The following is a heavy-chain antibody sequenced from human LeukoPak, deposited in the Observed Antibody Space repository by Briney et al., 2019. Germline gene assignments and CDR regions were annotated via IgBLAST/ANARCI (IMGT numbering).Heavy chain of an antibody. J-gene: IGHJ4*02. D-gene: IGHD3-10*01. Sequence: ASVKVSCEASGYTFTGYYMHWVRQAPGQGLEWMGWINPNSGGTTYAQKFQGRVTMTRDTSISTAYMELSRLRSDDTAVYYCARDYYGSGSYTDYWGQGTLVTVSS. CDR2: INPNSGGT. CDR3: ARDYYGSGSYTDY. V-gene: IGHV1-2*02. CDR1: GYTFTGYY.